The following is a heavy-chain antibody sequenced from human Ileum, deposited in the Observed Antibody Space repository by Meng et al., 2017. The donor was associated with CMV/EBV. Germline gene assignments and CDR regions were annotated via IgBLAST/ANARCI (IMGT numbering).Heavy chain of an antibody. D-gene: IGHD2/OR15-2a*01. CDR2: ISHTGST. CDR1: GGSFSDYY. Sequence: QMELQQGGAGLLKTSGTLSLTCAVYGGSFSDYYYSWIRQSPEKGLEWIGEISHTGSTKFNPSFRSRVTILVDTSKNQFSLNMNSMTAADTAVYYCLRGSQFTWNYWGQGTLVTVSS. V-gene: IGHV4-34*02. J-gene: IGHJ4*02. CDR3: LRGSQFTWNY.